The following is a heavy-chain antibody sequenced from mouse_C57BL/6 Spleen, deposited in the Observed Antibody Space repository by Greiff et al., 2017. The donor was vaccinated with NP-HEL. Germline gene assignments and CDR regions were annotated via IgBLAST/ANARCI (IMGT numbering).Heavy chain of an antibody. Sequence: EVKLEESGGGLLQPGGSLGLSCAASGFPFPDYSMSWVRQPPGKALEWWGFIRNKANGYTTEYSASVKGRFTISRDNSQSILYLQMNALRAEDSATYYCARYVYYSNPYAMDYWGQGTSVTVSS. CDR1: GFPFPDYS. D-gene: IGHD2-5*01. V-gene: IGHV7-3*01. CDR3: ARYVYYSNPYAMDY. J-gene: IGHJ4*01. CDR2: IRNKANGYTT.